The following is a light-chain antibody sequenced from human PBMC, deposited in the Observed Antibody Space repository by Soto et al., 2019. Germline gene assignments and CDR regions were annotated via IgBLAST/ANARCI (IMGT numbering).Light chain of an antibody. CDR3: QQSYSTLWT. CDR1: QYIGDF. Sequence: DIHMTQSPSSLSASFGDRVTITWXASQYIGDFLNWYQQTPGKAPKLLIFGASNLHIGVPSRFSGSGSGTDFTLTISSLQPEDFATYYCQQSYSTLWTFGQGTKVDIK. J-gene: IGKJ1*01. V-gene: IGKV1-39*01. CDR2: GAS.